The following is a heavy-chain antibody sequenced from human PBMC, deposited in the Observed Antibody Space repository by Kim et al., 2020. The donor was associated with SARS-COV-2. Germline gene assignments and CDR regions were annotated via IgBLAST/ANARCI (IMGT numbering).Heavy chain of an antibody. CDR2: IHSDGTIT. Sequence: GGSLRVSCAASGFTLSHYLMNWVRQTPGEGLVWVSPIHSDGTITEYVDSVKGRFTISRDNAKNTLYLQMNSLRPEDTAVYYCARAGDEDISGYYGVFHHWGQGALGTVSS. CDR3: ARAGDEDISGYYGVFHH. V-gene: IGHV3-74*03. CDR1: GFTLSHYL. D-gene: IGHD3-22*01. J-gene: IGHJ1*01.